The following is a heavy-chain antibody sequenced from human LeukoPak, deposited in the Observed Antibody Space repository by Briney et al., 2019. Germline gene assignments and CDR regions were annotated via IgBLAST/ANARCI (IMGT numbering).Heavy chain of an antibody. CDR1: GFTFGGYA. CDR2: ISANSEDS. Sequence: GGSLRLSCTASGFTFGGYAMTWVRQAPGKGLEWVSSISANSEDSYYADPVEGRFTISRDNSRSTLYLQMDSLRADDTAVYYCGRTNYFYGLDVWGQGTTVTVSS. CDR3: GRTNYFYGLDV. D-gene: IGHD1-7*01. V-gene: IGHV3-23*01. J-gene: IGHJ6*02.